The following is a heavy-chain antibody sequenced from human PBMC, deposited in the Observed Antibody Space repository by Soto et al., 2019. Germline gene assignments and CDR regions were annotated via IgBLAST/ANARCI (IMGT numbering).Heavy chain of an antibody. Sequence: QVQLVQSGTEVKKPGASVKVSCKASGYTFNNYGFSWVRQAPGQGLEWVGWIGTHNGDTTYAQSFQGRVTMTIDTSTTTSYMELTSLTFDDKAVYFCARDWRGAEGFDPWGQGTLVIVSS. CDR3: ARDWRGAEGFDP. CDR2: IGTHNGDT. D-gene: IGHD3-3*01. V-gene: IGHV1-18*01. CDR1: GYTFNNYG. J-gene: IGHJ5*02.